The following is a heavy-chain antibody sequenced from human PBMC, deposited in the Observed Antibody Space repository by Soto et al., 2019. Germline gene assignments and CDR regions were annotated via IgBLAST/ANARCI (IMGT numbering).Heavy chain of an antibody. D-gene: IGHD3-22*01. CDR3: ARFPKSITMIVVVIIPWFDP. J-gene: IGHJ5*02. CDR2: INHSGST. Sequence: SETLSLTCAVYGGSFSGYYWSWIRQPPGKGLEWIGEINHSGSTNYNPSLKSRVTISVDTSKNQFSLKLSSVTAADTAVYYCARFPKSITMIVVVIIPWFDPWGQGTLVT. V-gene: IGHV4-34*01. CDR1: GGSFSGYY.